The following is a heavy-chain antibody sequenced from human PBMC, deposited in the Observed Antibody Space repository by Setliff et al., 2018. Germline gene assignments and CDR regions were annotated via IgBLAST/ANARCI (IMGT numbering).Heavy chain of an antibody. CDR1: GGSISDNGYF. CDR2: IYFGGNT. D-gene: IGHD1-26*01. V-gene: IGHV4-39*07. Sequence: SETLSLTCTVPGGSISDNGYFWGWVRQPPGKGLEWIGNIYFGGNTYFNPSFKSRVTMSIDTSNSQFSLKLSSGTAADTAIYYCARDASASDGRNAFDIWGQGTMVTVSS. CDR3: ARDASASDGRNAFDI. J-gene: IGHJ3*02.